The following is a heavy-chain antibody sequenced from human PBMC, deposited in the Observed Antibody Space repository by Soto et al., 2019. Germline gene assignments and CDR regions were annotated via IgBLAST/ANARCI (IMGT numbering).Heavy chain of an antibody. Sequence: SETLSLTCAVYGGSFSGYYWSWIRQPPGKGLEWIGEINHSGSTNYNPSLKSRVTISVDTSKNQFSLKLSSVTAADTAVYYCARVGAGELTNYYYYYMDVWGKGTTVTVSS. D-gene: IGHD3-10*01. V-gene: IGHV4-34*01. CDR1: GGSFSGYY. CDR2: INHSGST. J-gene: IGHJ6*03. CDR3: ARVGAGELTNYYYYYMDV.